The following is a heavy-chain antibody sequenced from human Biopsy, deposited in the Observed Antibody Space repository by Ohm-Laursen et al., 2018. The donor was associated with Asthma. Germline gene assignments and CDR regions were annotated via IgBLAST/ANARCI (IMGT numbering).Heavy chain of an antibody. J-gene: IGHJ4*02. Sequence: RSLRLSCSASGFMFSSFGMHWVRQAPGKGLEGVAVISYDGNHKFYEDSVKGRFTISRDNSKNTLYLQMNSLRTEDTAVYYCAKRRGYSGHDNDYWGQGTLVIVSS. CDR2: ISYDGNHK. V-gene: IGHV3-30*18. D-gene: IGHD5-12*01. CDR3: AKRRGYSGHDNDY. CDR1: GFMFSSFG.